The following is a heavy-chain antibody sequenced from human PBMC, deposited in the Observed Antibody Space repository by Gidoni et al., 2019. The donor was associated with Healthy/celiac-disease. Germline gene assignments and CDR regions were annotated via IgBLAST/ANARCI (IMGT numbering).Heavy chain of an antibody. CDR2: INHSGST. V-gene: IGHV4-34*01. Sequence: QVQLQQWGAGLLKPSETLSLTCAVYGGSFSGYYWSWIRPPPGKGREWIVEINHSGSTNYHPSLKSRVTISVDTSKNQFSLKLSSVTAADTAVYYCAACSGTAMVYSARAFDIWGQGTMVTVSA. CDR3: AACSGTAMVYSARAFDI. D-gene: IGHD5-18*01. CDR1: GGSFSGYY. J-gene: IGHJ3*02.